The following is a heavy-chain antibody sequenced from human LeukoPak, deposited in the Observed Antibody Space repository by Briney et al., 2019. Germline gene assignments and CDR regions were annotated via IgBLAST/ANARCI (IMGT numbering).Heavy chain of an antibody. D-gene: IGHD5-24*01. CDR1: GYTFTSYG. J-gene: IGHJ4*01. CDR2: INAGNGNT. CDR3: ARGRWSATTATYYLDF. V-gene: IGHV1-3*01. Sequence: ASVKVSCKASGYTFTSYGINWVRQAPGQRLEWMGWINAGNGNTKYSQKFQGRVTITRDTSASTAYMELSSLTSEDTAVYYCARGRWSATTATYYLDFWGHGTLVTVSS.